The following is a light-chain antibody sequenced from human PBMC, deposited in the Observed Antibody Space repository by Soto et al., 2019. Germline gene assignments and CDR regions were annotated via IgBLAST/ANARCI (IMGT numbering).Light chain of an antibody. CDR2: DAS. CDR1: QSVSSY. CDR3: QQRSSWPLLWT. V-gene: IGKV3-11*01. Sequence: EIVLTQSPATLSLSPGERATLSCRASQSVSSYLAWYQQKPGQAPRLLIYDASNRATGIPARFSGSGSGTDFPLTIGSLEPEDFAVYYCQQRSSWPLLWTFGGGTKVEIK. J-gene: IGKJ4*01.